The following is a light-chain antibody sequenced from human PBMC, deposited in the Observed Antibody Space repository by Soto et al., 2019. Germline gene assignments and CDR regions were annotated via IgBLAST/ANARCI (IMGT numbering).Light chain of an antibody. Sequence: IVMTQSPLSLPVTPGEPASISCRPSRSLLHSNGYQYLDWYLQKPGQSPRLLISLAFNRASGVPDRFSGSGSGTFFTLKINRVEAEDVGIYYCMQNLETPHTFGQWTKLEIK. CDR1: RSLLHSNGYQY. J-gene: IGKJ2*01. CDR2: LAF. CDR3: MQNLETPHT. V-gene: IGKV2-28*01.